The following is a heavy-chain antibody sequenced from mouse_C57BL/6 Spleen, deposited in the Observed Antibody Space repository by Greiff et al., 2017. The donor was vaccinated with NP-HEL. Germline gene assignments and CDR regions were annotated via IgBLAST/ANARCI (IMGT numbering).Heavy chain of an antibody. CDR3: ARHGGGPYSNAFDV. CDR1: GFTFSSYG. V-gene: IGHV5-6*01. J-gene: IGHJ1*03. CDR2: ISSGGSYT. Sequence: EVQLVESGGDLVKPGGSLKLSCAASGFTFSSYGMSWVRQTPDKRLEWVATISSGGSYTYYPDSVKGRFTISRDNAKNTLYLQMSSLKSEDTAMYYCARHGGGPYSNAFDVWGTGTTVTVSS. D-gene: IGHD2-5*01.